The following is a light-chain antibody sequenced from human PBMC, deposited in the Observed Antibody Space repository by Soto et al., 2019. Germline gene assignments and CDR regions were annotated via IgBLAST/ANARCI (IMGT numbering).Light chain of an antibody. J-gene: IGLJ1*01. V-gene: IGLV2-8*01. CDR2: EVS. CDR3: SSYAGSNNLYV. CDR1: SSDVGGYNY. Sequence: QSALTQPPSASGSPGQSVTISCTGTSSDVGGYNYVSWYQQHPGKAPKLMIYEVSKRPSGVPDRFSGSKSGNTASLTVSGLQADDEADYYCSSYAGSNNLYVFGTGTKVTVL.